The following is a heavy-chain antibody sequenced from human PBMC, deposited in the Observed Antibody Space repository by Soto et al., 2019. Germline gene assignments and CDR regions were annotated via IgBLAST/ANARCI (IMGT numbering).Heavy chain of an antibody. D-gene: IGHD2-2*01. CDR1: GGTFSSYA. V-gene: IGHV1-69*01. J-gene: IGHJ6*02. CDR2: IIPISGTA. Sequence: QVQLVQSGAEVKKPGSSVKVSCKASGGTFSSYAISWVRQAPGQGLEWMGGIIPISGTANYAQKFQGRVTITADESTSTGYMELSRLRSEDTAVYYCARSQGSSTSLEIYYYYYYGMGVWGQGTTVTVSS. CDR3: ARSQGSSTSLEIYYYYYYGMGV.